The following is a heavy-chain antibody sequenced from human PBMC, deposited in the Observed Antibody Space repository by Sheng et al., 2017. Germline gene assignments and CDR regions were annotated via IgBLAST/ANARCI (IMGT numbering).Heavy chain of an antibody. CDR3: ARDHGSSRGGGRYYFDY. Sequence: QVQLQESGPGLVKPSQTLSLTCTVSGGSISSGSYYWSWIRQPAGKGLEWIGRIYTSGSTNYNPSLKSRVTISVDTSKNQFSLKLSSVTAADTAVYYCARDHGSSRGGGRYYFDYWGRGNPWSPSPQ. D-gene: IGHD6-6*01. V-gene: IGHV4-61*02. CDR2: IYTSGST. CDR1: GGSISSGSYY. J-gene: IGHJ4*02.